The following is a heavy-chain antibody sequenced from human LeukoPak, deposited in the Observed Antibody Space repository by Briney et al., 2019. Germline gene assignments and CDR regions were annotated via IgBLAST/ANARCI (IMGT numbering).Heavy chain of an antibody. Sequence: GGSLRLSCAASGFTFSSYTMSGVRQSPGKGLEWVSAISGRGLETFYADSVKGPFTISRDNSNGTLYLQMNSLGADDTAIYYCAKDRDVYSAFDSWGQGTLVTVSS. CDR1: GFTFSSYT. V-gene: IGHV3-23*01. CDR3: AKDRDVYSAFDS. J-gene: IGHJ4*02. CDR2: ISGRGLET. D-gene: IGHD3-16*01.